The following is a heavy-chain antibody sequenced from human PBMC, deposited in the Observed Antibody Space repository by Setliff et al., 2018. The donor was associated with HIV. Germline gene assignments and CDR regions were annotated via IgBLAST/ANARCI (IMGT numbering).Heavy chain of an antibody. CDR3: AKGVKWLDP. Sequence: GGSLRLSCAASGFTFSSYSMSWVRQAPGRGLEWVSTIYGDGRTFYTESVEGRFTISRDNSNNILYLQMNSLLVDDTAVYYCAKGVKWLDPWGQGTLVTVSS. CDR2: IYGDGRT. D-gene: IGHD3-16*01. CDR1: GFTFSSYS. V-gene: IGHV3-53*01. J-gene: IGHJ5*02.